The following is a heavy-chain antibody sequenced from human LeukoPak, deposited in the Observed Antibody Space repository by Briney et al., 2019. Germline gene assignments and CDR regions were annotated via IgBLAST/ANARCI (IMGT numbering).Heavy chain of an antibody. V-gene: IGHV3-66*02. D-gene: IGHD2-2*01. CDR3: AASLYCSSTSCYWDAFDI. CDR1: GFTVSSKY. J-gene: IGHJ3*02. CDR2: IYSGGST. Sequence: GGSLRLSCAASGFTVSSKYMSWVRQAPGKGLEWVSVIYSGGSTYYADSVKGRFTISGDNSKNTLYLQMNSLRAEDTAVYYCAASLYCSSTSCYWDAFDIWGQGTMVTVSS.